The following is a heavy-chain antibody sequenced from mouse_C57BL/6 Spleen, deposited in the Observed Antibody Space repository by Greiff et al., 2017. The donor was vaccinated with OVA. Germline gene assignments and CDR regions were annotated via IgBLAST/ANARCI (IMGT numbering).Heavy chain of an antibody. CDR2: IDPENGDT. CDR3: TPKIYYDYDGFAY. V-gene: IGHV14-4*01. Sequence: EVQLVESGAELVRPGASVKLSCTASGFNIKDDYMHWVKQRPEQGLEWIGWIDPENGDTEYASKFQGKATITADTSSNTAYLQLSSLTSEDTAVYYCTPKIYYDYDGFAYWGQGTLVTVSA. J-gene: IGHJ3*01. CDR1: GFNIKDDY. D-gene: IGHD2-4*01.